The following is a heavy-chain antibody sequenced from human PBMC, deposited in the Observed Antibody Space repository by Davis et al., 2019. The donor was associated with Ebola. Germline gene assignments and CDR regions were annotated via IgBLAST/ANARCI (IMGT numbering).Heavy chain of an antibody. D-gene: IGHD3-10*01. CDR2: MNPNSGNT. J-gene: IGHJ4*02. CDR1: GYTFTSYD. V-gene: IGHV1-8*01. Sequence: ASVKVSCKASGYTFTSYDINWVRQATGQGLEWMGWMNPNSGNTGYAQKFQGRVTMTRNTSISTAYMELSSLRSEDTAVYYCARDLGGITMVRGVNDYWGQGTLVTVSS. CDR3: ARDLGGITMVRGVNDY.